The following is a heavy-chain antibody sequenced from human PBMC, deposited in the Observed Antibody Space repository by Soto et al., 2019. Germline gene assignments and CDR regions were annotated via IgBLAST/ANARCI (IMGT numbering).Heavy chain of an antibody. CDR1: GDSVSSNSAA. CDR2: TYYRSKWYN. D-gene: IGHD3-3*01. V-gene: IGHV6-1*01. J-gene: IGHJ6*02. Sequence: PSQTLSLTCVISGDSVSSNSAAWNWIRQSPSRGLEWLGRTYYRSKWYNDYAVSVKSRITINPDTSKNQFSLQLNSATPEDTAVYYCARGNKLWGGYGVDVWGQGTTVTVSS. CDR3: ARGNKLWGGYGVDV.